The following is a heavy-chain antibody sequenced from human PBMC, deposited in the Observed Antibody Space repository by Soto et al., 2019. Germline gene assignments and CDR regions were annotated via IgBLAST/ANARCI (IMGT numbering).Heavy chain of an antibody. D-gene: IGHD2-2*01. CDR2: ISYDGSNK. CDR3: ARDQGGGYCSSTSWCGPTMDV. J-gene: IGHJ6*02. V-gene: IGHV3-30-3*01. CDR1: GFTFSSYA. Sequence: GGSLRLSCAASGFTFSSYAMHWVRQAPGKGLEWVAVISYDGSNKYYADSVKGRFTISRDNSKNTLYLQMNSLRAEDTAVYYCARDQGGGYCSSTSWCGPTMDVWGQGTTVTVSS.